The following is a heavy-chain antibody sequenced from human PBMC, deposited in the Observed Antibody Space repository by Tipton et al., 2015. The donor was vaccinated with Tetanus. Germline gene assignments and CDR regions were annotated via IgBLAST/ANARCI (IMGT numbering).Heavy chain of an antibody. Sequence: SLRLSCAASGFTFSSYGMHWVRQAPGKGLEWVAVIWYDGSNKYYADSVKGRFTISRDNSKNTLYLQMNSLRAEDTAVYYCARDLGAVAHGDYWGQGTLVTVSS. CDR3: ARDLGAVAHGDY. CDR1: GFTFSSYG. D-gene: IGHD3-16*01. V-gene: IGHV3-33*01. CDR2: IWYDGSNK. J-gene: IGHJ4*02.